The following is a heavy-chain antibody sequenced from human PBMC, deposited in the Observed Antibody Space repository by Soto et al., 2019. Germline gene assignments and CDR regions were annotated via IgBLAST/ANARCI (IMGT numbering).Heavy chain of an antibody. V-gene: IGHV1-69*13. CDR2: IIPIFGTA. J-gene: IGHJ6*02. Sequence: ASVKVSCKASGGTFSSYAISWVRQAPGQGLEWMGGIIPIFGTANYAQKSQGRVTITADESTSTAYMELSSLRSEDTAVYYCAREEGRGGDPPDSDGMDVWGQGTTVTVSS. D-gene: IGHD2-21*02. CDR3: AREEGRGGDPPDSDGMDV. CDR1: GGTFSSYA.